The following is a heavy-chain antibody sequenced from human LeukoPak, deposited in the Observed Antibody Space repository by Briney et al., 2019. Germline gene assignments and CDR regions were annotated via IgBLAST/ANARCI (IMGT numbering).Heavy chain of an antibody. V-gene: IGHV4-61*01. CDR1: GGSISSSSCY. D-gene: IGHD6-6*01. CDR2: ISYSGST. J-gene: IGHJ6*02. Sequence: SETLSLTCTVSGGSISSSSCYWSWIRQPPGKGLDWIGYISYSGSTNYNPSLKSRLTISVDTSKNQFSLKLSSVTAADTAVYYCARIRYSSLLYYYVMDVWGQGTTVTVSS. CDR3: ARIRYSSLLYYYVMDV.